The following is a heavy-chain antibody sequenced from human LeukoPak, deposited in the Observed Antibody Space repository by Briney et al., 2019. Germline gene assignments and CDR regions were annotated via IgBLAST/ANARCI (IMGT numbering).Heavy chain of an antibody. V-gene: IGHV1-2*02. Sequence: ASVKVSCKASGYTFTDYYLHWVRQPPGQAFEWTGWINPDSGGTHCAPKFQGRVTMRRDTSISTAYMGLSRLISDDTAVYYCARDAQWELRAFDVWGRGTMVIVSS. J-gene: IGHJ3*01. D-gene: IGHD4-23*01. CDR3: ARDAQWELRAFDV. CDR1: GYTFTDYY. CDR2: INPDSGGT.